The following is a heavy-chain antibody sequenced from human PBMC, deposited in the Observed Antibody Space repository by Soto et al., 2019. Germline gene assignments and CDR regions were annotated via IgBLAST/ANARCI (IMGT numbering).Heavy chain of an antibody. CDR2: INPNSGGT. D-gene: IGHD2-8*01. J-gene: IGHJ6*02. CDR1: GYTFTGYY. Sequence: ASVKVSGKASGYTFTGYYMHWVRQAPGQGLEWMGWINPNSGGTNYAQKFQGRVTMTRDTSISTAYMELSMLRSDDTPVYYCARDRHQRCTNGVCPYYYYYYGMDVWGQGTTVTVAS. CDR3: ARDRHQRCTNGVCPYYYYYYGMDV. V-gene: IGHV1-2*02.